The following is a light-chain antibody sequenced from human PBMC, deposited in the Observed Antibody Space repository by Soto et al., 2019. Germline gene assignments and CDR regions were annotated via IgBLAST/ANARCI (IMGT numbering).Light chain of an antibody. CDR1: QSVSSDY. CDR3: QQYGSSPLT. CDR2: RAS. J-gene: IGKJ4*01. V-gene: IGKV3-20*01. Sequence: EIVMTQSPATLSVSPGERATLSCRASQSVSSDYVAWYRQKPGQVPTVLIYRASTRATGIPDRFSGSGSGTDFTLTISRVEPEDFAVYYCQQYGSSPLTFGGGTKVDIK.